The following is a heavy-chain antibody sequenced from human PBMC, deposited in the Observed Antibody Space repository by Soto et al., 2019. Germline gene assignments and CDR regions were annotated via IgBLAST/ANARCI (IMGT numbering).Heavy chain of an antibody. CDR1: GFTFSSYS. Sequence: AGGSLRLSCAASGFTFSSYSMNWVRQAPGKGLEWVSSISSSSSYINYADSVKGRFTISRDNAKNSLDLQMNSLRAEDTAVYYCARGGLRLFDYWGQGTLVTVSS. CDR2: ISSSSSYI. CDR3: ARGGLRLFDY. V-gene: IGHV3-21*06. J-gene: IGHJ4*02. D-gene: IGHD4-17*01.